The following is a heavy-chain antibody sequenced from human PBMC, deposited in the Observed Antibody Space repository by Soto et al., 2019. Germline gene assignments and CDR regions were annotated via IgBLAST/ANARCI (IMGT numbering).Heavy chain of an antibody. D-gene: IGHD6-13*01. V-gene: IGHV1-69*06. J-gene: IGHJ6*02. CDR1: GGTFSSYA. Sequence: QVQLVQSGAEAKKPGSSVKVSCKTSGGTFSSYAISWVRQAPGQGLEWMGGIVPLFRTTNYAQKLQGRVTITADTSTYTVYMERSGLRSGDTAVYYCARGGYSSTWSNLLDRSGLDVWGQGTTVTVSS. CDR3: ARGGYSSTWSNLLDRSGLDV. CDR2: IVPLFRTT.